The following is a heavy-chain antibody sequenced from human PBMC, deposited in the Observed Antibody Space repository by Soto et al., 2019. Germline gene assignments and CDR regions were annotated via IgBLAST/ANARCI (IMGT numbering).Heavy chain of an antibody. V-gene: IGHV3-30*18. Sequence: PGGSLRLSCAASGFTFSSYGMHWVRQAPGKGLEWVAVISYDGSNKYYEDSVKGRFTISRDNSKNTLYLQVNSLRAGDTAVYHCGKDRAAAGTWPFDYWGQGTLVTVSS. CDR3: GKDRAAAGTWPFDY. J-gene: IGHJ4*02. CDR2: ISYDGSNK. CDR1: GFTFSSYG. D-gene: IGHD6-13*01.